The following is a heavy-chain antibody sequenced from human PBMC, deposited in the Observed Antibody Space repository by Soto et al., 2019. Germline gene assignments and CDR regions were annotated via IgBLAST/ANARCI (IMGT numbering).Heavy chain of an antibody. CDR2: ISSSGSTI. D-gene: IGHD2-2*01. CDR3: ATLGGYCISTSCYGYYYYGMDV. J-gene: IGHJ6*02. CDR1: GFTFSDYY. V-gene: IGHV3-11*01. Sequence: LRLSCAASGFTFSDYYMSWIRQAPGKGLEWVSYISSSGSTIYYADSVKGRFTISRDNAKNSLYLQMNSLRAEDTAVYYCATLGGYCISTSCYGYYYYGMDVWGQGTTVTVSS.